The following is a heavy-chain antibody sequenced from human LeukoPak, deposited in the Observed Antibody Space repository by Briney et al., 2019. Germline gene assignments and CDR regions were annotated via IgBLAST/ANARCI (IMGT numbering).Heavy chain of an antibody. V-gene: IGHV3-23*01. CDR3: AKDHGSIGDY. CDR2: ISGSGGST. CDR1: GFTFSSYS. Sequence: GGSLRLSCAASGFTFSSYSMNWVRQAPGKGLEWVSAISGSGGSTYYADSVKGRFTISRDNSKNTLYLQMNSLRAEDTAVYYCAKDHGSIGDYWGQGTLVTVSS. J-gene: IGHJ4*02.